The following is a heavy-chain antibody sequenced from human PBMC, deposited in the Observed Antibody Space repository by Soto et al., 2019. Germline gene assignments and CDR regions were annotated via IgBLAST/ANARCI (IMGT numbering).Heavy chain of an antibody. CDR2: INPSGGST. CDR3: AQGNSGYDTYFDY. D-gene: IGHD5-12*01. V-gene: IGHV1-46*01. CDR1: GYTFTSSY. J-gene: IGHJ4*02. Sequence: QVQLAQSGAEVKKPGASVKVSCRASGYTFTSSYMHWVRQAPGQGLEWMGIINPSGGSTSYAQKFQSRVTMTRDTSTSTVYMELSSLSSEDTAVYYCAQGNSGYDTYFDYWGQGTLVTVSS.